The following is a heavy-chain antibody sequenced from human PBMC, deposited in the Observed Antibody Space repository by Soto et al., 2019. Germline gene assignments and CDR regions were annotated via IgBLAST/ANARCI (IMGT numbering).Heavy chain of an antibody. CDR3: AAATRGYLYYGLDV. V-gene: IGHV6-1*01. D-gene: IGHD5-12*01. CDR1: GDTVSSNRAA. CDR2: TYYRTRWYN. J-gene: IGHJ6*02. Sequence: SQTLSLTCAISGDTVSSNRAAWNWIRQSPSRGLEWLGRTYYRTRWYNDYAVSVKGRITINPDPSRNQFYLQVNSVTSEDTAVYYRAAATRGYLYYGLDVWGQGTTVTVSS.